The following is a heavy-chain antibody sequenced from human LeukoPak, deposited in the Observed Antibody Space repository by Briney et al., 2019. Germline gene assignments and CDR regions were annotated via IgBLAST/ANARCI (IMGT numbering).Heavy chain of an antibody. Sequence: SETLSLTCTLSGGSISSYYWSWIRQPPAKGLEWIGYIYYTGSTNYNPSLQSRVTIPVDTSKNEFSLKLSSVTAADTAVYYRARDPRTGYFDLWGRGTLVTVSS. J-gene: IGHJ2*01. CDR3: ARDPRTGYFDL. V-gene: IGHV4-59*01. CDR2: IYYTGST. D-gene: IGHD1-14*01. CDR1: GGSISSYY.